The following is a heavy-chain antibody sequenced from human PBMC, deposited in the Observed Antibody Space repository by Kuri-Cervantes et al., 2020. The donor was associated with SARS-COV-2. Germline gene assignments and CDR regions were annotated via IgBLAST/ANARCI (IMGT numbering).Heavy chain of an antibody. CDR2: IDPSDSYT. CDR1: GYSFTNYW. CDR3: ARLADIVVVTAGDWFDY. Sequence: SCKGSGYSFTNYWISWVRQLPGKGLEWMGRIDPSDSYTNYSPSFQGHVTISADKSISTAYLQWSSLKASDTAMYYCARLADIVVVTAGDWFDYWGQGTLVTASS. J-gene: IGHJ4*02. D-gene: IGHD2-21*02. V-gene: IGHV5-10-1*01.